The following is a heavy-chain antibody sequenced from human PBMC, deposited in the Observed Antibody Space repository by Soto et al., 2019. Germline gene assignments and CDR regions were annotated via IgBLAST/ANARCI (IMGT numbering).Heavy chain of an antibody. CDR1: GESFGGFY. Sequence: PSETLSLTCVVYGESFGGFYWSWVRQSPGKGLEWIGEISQTETTAYSPSLKSRVSISADTSKKQFSLTLTSVAAADTAVYYCVHSPNVAVDHWGHGTLVTVSS. CDR2: ISQTETT. V-gene: IGHV4-34*01. J-gene: IGHJ4*01. CDR3: VHSPNVAVDH. D-gene: IGHD2-15*01.